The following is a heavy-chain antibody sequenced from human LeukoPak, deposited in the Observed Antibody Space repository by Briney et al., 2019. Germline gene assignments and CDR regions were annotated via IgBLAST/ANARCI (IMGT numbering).Heavy chain of an antibody. Sequence: GGSLRLSCAASGFTLSNAWMNWVRQAPGKGLEWVSSISSSSSYIYYADSVKGRFTISRDNSKNTLYLQMNSLRAEDTAVYYCAKDVVWGSYRYSDYWGQGTLVTVSS. J-gene: IGHJ4*02. CDR3: AKDVVWGSYRYSDY. V-gene: IGHV3-21*04. D-gene: IGHD3-16*02. CDR1: GFTLSNAW. CDR2: ISSSSSYI.